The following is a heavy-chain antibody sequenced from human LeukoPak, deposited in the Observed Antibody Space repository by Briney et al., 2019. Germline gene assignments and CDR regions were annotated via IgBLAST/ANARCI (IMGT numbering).Heavy chain of an antibody. D-gene: IGHD5-18*01. J-gene: IGHJ4*02. CDR3: ARAYSYGFDGFMDY. CDR1: GFTFSSYA. Sequence: GGSLRLSCAASGFTFSSYAMHWVRQAPGKGLEWVAVISYDGSNKYYADSVKGRFTISRDNSKNTLYLQMNSLRAEDTAVYYCARAYSYGFDGFMDYRGQGTLVTVSS. V-gene: IGHV3-30*04. CDR2: ISYDGSNK.